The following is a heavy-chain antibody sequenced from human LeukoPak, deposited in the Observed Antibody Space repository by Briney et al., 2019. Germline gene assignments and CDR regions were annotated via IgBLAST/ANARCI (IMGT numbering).Heavy chain of an antibody. D-gene: IGHD3-10*01. CDR2: IYPADSDI. CDR3: ARREYPDPTSLHYYYPLDV. CDR1: GYSINNYW. J-gene: IGHJ6*02. Sequence: GESLKISCKGSGYSINNYWIGWVRQMPGKGLEWMGIIYPADSDIRYSPSFQGQVTISADKSISTAYLQWSSLKASDTAMYYCARREYPDPTSLHYYYPLDVWGQGTTVTVSS. V-gene: IGHV5-51*01.